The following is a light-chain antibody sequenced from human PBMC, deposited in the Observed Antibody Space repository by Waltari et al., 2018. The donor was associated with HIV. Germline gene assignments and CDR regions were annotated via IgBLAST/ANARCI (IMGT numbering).Light chain of an antibody. CDR3: QQFSASPT. CDR2: GTS. V-gene: IGKV3-20*01. CDR1: QTLHSDS. J-gene: IGKJ1*01. Sequence: IVWTQTPGTLSLSPGERGTLSCRASQTLHSDSVAWYQQKSGQAPRLLIHGTSNRGTGIPDRFSGSGSGTDFTLTISRLVLGDSAVYYCQQFSASPTFGQGAKVEI.